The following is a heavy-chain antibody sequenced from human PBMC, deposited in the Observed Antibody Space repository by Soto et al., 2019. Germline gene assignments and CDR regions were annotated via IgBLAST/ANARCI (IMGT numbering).Heavy chain of an antibody. CDR2: INPNSGGT. V-gene: IGHV1-2*04. Sequence: GASVKVSCKASGYTFTGYYMHWVRQAPGQGLEWMGWINPNSGGTNYAQKFQGWVTMTRDTSISTAYMELSRLRSDDTAVYYCATGHPTVAKGGFDIWGQGTMVTVSS. CDR1: GYTFTGYY. D-gene: IGHD4-17*01. J-gene: IGHJ3*02. CDR3: ATGHPTVAKGGFDI.